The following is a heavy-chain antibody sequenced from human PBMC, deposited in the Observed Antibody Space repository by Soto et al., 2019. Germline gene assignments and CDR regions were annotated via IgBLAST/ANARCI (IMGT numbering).Heavy chain of an antibody. J-gene: IGHJ4*02. Sequence: EVQLLESGGGLVQPGGSLRLSCAASGITFTAYSMSWVRQAAGKGLEWVSSISGSGGSTYYADSVKGRLTISRDNSKNTLYLQMNSMRAEDTAVYYCATIIIPAATNFYWGQGTLVTVSS. CDR3: ATIIIPAATNFY. V-gene: IGHV3-23*01. CDR1: GITFTAYS. D-gene: IGHD2-2*01. CDR2: ISGSGGST.